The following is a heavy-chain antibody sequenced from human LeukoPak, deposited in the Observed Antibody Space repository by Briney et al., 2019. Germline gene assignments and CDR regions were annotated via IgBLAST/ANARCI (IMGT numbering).Heavy chain of an antibody. V-gene: IGHV3-21*01. CDR3: AKIVGSDYYDSSGYYPPDY. Sequence: GGSLRLSCVDSGFTFSSYTMIWVRQAPGKGLEWVSSISSSSTYIYYADSVKGRFTISRDNSKNTLYLQMNSLRAEDTAVYYCAKIVGSDYYDSSGYYPPDYWGQGTLVTVSS. CDR2: ISSSSTYI. D-gene: IGHD3-22*01. CDR1: GFTFSSYT. J-gene: IGHJ4*02.